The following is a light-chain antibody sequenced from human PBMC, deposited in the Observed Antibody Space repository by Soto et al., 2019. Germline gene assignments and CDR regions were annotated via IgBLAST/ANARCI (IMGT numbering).Light chain of an antibody. V-gene: IGLV1-40*01. CDR2: HNN. Sequence: QSVLTQPPSVSGAPGHRVTISCTGSSSNIGAGYDVHWYHQLPGTAPKLLIYHNNNRPSGVPDRFSGSKSGTSASLAITGLQAEDEADYYCQSYDSSLSAVVFGGGTQLTVL. CDR3: QSYDSSLSAVV. J-gene: IGLJ2*01. CDR1: SSNIGAGYD.